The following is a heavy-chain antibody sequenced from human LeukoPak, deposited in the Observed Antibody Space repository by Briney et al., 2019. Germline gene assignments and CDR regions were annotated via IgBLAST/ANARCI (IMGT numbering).Heavy chain of an antibody. Sequence: GGSLRLSCAASGFTFSSYSMNWVRQAPGKGLEWVSYISSSSSTIYYADSVKGRFTISRDNAKNSLYLQMNSLRAEDTAVYYCARLPVRYYDSSGMDYWGQGTLVTVSS. D-gene: IGHD3-22*01. CDR2: ISSSSSTI. J-gene: IGHJ4*02. CDR3: ARLPVRYYDSSGMDY. V-gene: IGHV3-48*01. CDR1: GFTFSSYS.